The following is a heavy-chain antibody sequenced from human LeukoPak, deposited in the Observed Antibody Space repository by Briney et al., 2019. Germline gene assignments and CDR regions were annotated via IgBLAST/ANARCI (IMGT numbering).Heavy chain of an antibody. D-gene: IGHD2-2*01. V-gene: IGHV3-49*04. CDR1: GFTFGDYA. CDR2: VRSKAYGGTT. J-gene: IGHJ6*02. CDR3: TRGNIVVVPAADV. Sequence: GGSLRLSCTASGFTFGDYAMSWVRQAPGKGLEWVGFVRSKAYGGTTEYAASVKGRFTISRDDSKSIAYLQMNSLKTEDTAVYYCTRGNIVVVPAADVWGQETTVTVSS.